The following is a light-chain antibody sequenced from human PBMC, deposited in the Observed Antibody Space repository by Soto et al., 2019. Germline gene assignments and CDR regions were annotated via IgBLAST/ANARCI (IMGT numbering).Light chain of an antibody. CDR3: QHYSTVWS. CDR2: DAS. CDR1: QSISSG. V-gene: IGKV1-5*01. Sequence: DIQMTQSPSTLSASVGDRVTITCRASQSISSGLAWYQQQPGQPPKLLIYDASTLESGVPSRFSGSGSGTEFTLTISSLQSEDFANYCCQHYSTVWSFGQGTRVEI. J-gene: IGKJ1*01.